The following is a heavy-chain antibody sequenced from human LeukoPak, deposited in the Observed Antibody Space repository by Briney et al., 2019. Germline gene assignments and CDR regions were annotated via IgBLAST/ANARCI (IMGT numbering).Heavy chain of an antibody. CDR3: AKGRGYYYGSGDPYYFDY. V-gene: IGHV3-23*01. D-gene: IGHD3-10*01. J-gene: IGHJ4*02. CDR2: ISGSGGST. Sequence: SGGSLRLSCAASGFTFSSYAMSWVRQAPGKGLEWVSAISGSGGSTYYADSLKGRFTISRDNSKNTLYLQMNSLRAEDTAVYYCAKGRGYYYGSGDPYYFDYWGQGTLVTVSS. CDR1: GFTFSSYA.